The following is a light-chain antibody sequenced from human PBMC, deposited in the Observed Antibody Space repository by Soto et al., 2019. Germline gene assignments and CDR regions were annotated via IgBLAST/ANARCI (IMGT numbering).Light chain of an antibody. J-gene: IGKJ1*01. V-gene: IGKV3-15*01. Sequence: EIVMTQSPATLSVSPGERATLSCRASQSVSSNLAWYQQKPGQAPRLLIYGASTRATGIPARFSGSGSGTEFTLTISSLQSEDFAVDYCQQYNNWPPTWTCGQGTKVEIK. CDR3: QQYNNWPPTWT. CDR2: GAS. CDR1: QSVSSN.